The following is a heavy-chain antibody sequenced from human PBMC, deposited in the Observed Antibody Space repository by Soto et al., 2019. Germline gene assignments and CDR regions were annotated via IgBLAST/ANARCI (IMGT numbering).Heavy chain of an antibody. CDR2: ISHSGDTI. D-gene: IGHD2-2*01. Sequence: EVQLLESGGGLVQPGGSLRLSCVASGFTFTYYTMSWVRQAPGKGLEWVSGISHSGDTIYYADSVKGRFTISRDNFKNTLYLQMNSLRADGPGVYYCADPVPALTNYDYYDMDVWGQGTKVTVSS. V-gene: IGHV3-23*01. J-gene: IGHJ6*02. CDR1: GFTFTYYT. CDR3: ADPVPALTNYDYYDMDV.